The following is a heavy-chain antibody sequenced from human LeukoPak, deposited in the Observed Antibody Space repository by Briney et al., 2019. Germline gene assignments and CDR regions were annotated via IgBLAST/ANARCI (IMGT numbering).Heavy chain of an antibody. J-gene: IGHJ5*02. CDR1: GGTFSSYA. CDR3: AREGFVDGYNYGTNNWFDP. D-gene: IGHD5-24*01. CDR2: IIPIFGTA. V-gene: IGHV1-69*01. Sequence: SVKVSCKASGGTFSSYAISRVRQAPGQGLEWMGGIIPIFGTANYAQKFQGRVTITADESTSTAYMELSSLRSEDTAVYYCAREGFVDGYNYGTNNWFDPWGQGTLVAVSS.